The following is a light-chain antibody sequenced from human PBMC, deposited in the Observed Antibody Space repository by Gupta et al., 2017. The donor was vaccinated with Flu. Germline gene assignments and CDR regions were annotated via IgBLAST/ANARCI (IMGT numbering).Light chain of an antibody. J-gene: IGKJ2*01. CDR2: GTS. CDR1: EDIYNNF. Sequence: VILYVSPGERCTLSCIAAEDIYNNFLVWYQQIPGQAPRVLIYGTSIRATGIPDRFTGGGSGTDFTLTIDRLEPEECGWYCCHQYKTSPSTFGQGTRLEI. CDR3: HQYKTSPST. V-gene: IGKV3-20*01.